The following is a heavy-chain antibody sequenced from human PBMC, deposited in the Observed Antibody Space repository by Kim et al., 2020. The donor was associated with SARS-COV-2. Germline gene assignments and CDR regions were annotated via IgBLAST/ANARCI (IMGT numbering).Heavy chain of an antibody. CDR1: GGSFSGYY. CDR3: ARVIDIVDIVATSSRARVIDP. CDR2: INHSGST. Sequence: SETLSLTCAVYGGSFSGYYWSWIRQPPGKGLEWIGEINHSGSTNYNPSLKSRVTISVDTSKNQFSLKLSSVTAADTAVYYCARVIDIVDIVATSSRARVIDPWGQGTLVTVSS. V-gene: IGHV4-34*01. D-gene: IGHD5-12*01. J-gene: IGHJ5*02.